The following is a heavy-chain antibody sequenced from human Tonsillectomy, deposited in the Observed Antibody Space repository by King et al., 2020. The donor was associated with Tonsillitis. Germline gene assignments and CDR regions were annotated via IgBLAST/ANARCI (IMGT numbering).Heavy chain of an antibody. CDR3: VKDTVTAMT. J-gene: IGHJ5*02. V-gene: IGHV3-64D*06. CDR1: GFTFSNYA. D-gene: IGHD2-21*02. CDR2: ISTNGGST. Sequence: VQLVESGGGLVQPGGSLRLSCSAFGFTFSNYAFHWVRQAPGKGLESVSAISTNGGSTYYADSVKGRITISRDNSKNTLYLQMSSLRPEDTALYYCVKDTVTAMTWGQGSLVTVSS.